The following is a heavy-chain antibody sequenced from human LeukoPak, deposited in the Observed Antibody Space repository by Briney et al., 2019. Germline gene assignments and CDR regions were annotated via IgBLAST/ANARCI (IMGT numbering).Heavy chain of an antibody. D-gene: IGHD4-17*01. CDR3: ARGGAYGEDY. J-gene: IGHJ4*02. CDR2: IYYSGST. V-gene: IGHV4-59*13. CDR1: GASISGYF. Sequence: PSETLSLTCTVSGASISGYFWSWIRQPPGKGLEWIGYIYYSGSTNYNPSLKSRVTISVDTSKNQFSLKLSSVTAADTAVYYCARGGAYGEDYWGQGTLVTVSS.